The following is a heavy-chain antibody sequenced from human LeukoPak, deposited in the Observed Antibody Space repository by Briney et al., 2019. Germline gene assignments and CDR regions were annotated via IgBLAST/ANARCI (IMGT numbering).Heavy chain of an antibody. CDR3: ARDGREDLTWIQLSSPFDY. CDR1: GFTVSTNY. J-gene: IGHJ4*02. Sequence: GGSLRLSCAASGFTVSTNYMSWVRQAPGKGLEWVSVIYSGGSTYYAESVKGRFTISRDNSKNTLYLQMNSLRAEDTAVYYCARDGREDLTWIQLSSPFDYWGQGSLVTVSS. CDR2: IYSGGST. D-gene: IGHD5-18*01. V-gene: IGHV3-66*02.